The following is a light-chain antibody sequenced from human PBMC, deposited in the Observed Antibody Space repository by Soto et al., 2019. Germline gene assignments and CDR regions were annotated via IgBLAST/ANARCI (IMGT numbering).Light chain of an antibody. V-gene: IGLV2-23*01. CDR3: CSYAGSSSVL. CDR2: EAS. Sequence: QSALTQPPSVSGSPGQSVTISCTGTSSDVGSHNLVSWYQQHPGKAPKLMIYEASKRPSGVSSRFSGSKSGNTASLTISGLQAEDEADYYCCSYAGSSSVLFGGGTKLTVL. CDR1: SSDVGSHNL. J-gene: IGLJ2*01.